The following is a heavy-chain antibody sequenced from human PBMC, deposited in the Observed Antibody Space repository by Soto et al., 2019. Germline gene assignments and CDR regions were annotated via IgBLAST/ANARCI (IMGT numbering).Heavy chain of an antibody. Sequence: KTSETLSLTCTVSGGSISSYYWSWIRQPPGKGLEWIGYIYYSGSTNYNPSLKSRVTISVDTSKNQFSLKLSSVTAADTAVYYCARYLTDCSSTSCYTPYYYYYGMDVWGQGTTVTVSS. CDR1: GGSISSYY. V-gene: IGHV4-59*01. D-gene: IGHD2-2*02. CDR3: ARYLTDCSSTSCYTPYYYYYGMDV. CDR2: IYYSGST. J-gene: IGHJ6*02.